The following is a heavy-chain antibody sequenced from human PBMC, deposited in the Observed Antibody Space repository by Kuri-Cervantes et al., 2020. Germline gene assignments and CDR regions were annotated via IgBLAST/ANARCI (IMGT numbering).Heavy chain of an antibody. D-gene: IGHD3-10*01. CDR2: ISWDGGST. J-gene: IGHJ5*02. V-gene: IGHV3-43*01. Sequence: GESLKISCAASGFPFDDYTMHWVRQAPRKGLKGVSLISWDGGSTYYADSVKGRFTISRDNSKNTLYPQMNSLRAEDTAEYYCAKLGEGSTDYGFDPWGQGTLVTVSS. CDR1: GFPFDDYT. CDR3: AKLGEGSTDYGFDP.